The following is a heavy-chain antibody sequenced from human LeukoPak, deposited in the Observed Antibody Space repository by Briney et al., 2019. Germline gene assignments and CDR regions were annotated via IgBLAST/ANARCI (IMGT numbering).Heavy chain of an antibody. Sequence: PSETLSLTCTVSGGSISSYYWSWIRQPPGKGLEWIGYIHYSGSTNYNPSLKSRVTISVDTSKNQLSLNLNSVTAADTAVYSCARAGSSWSFDYWGQGTLVTVSS. CDR2: IHYSGST. J-gene: IGHJ4*02. V-gene: IGHV4-59*01. D-gene: IGHD6-13*01. CDR1: GGSISSYY. CDR3: ARAGSSWSFDY.